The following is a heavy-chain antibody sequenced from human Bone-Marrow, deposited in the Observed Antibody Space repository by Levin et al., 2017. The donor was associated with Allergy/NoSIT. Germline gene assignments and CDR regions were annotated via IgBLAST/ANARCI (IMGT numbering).Heavy chain of an antibody. D-gene: IGHD5-12*01. CDR1: GYTFTSFD. J-gene: IGHJ4*02. V-gene: IGHV1-8*01. Sequence: GASVKVSCKTSGYTFTSFDINWVRQATGQGLEWMGWMYPNSDNAGYAQKFQDRVTMTRNTSISTAYMGLSSLRSEDTAIYYCARGELGSGYLFDYWGQGTLVTVSS. CDR2: MYPNSDNA. CDR3: ARGELGSGYLFDY.